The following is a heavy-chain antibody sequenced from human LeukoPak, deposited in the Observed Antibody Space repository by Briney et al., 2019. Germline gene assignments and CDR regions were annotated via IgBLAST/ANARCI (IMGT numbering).Heavy chain of an antibody. CDR3: ARSRQRYYYDSSGTAQY. D-gene: IGHD3-22*01. J-gene: IGHJ4*02. V-gene: IGHV1-2*02. CDR1: AYTFTGYH. CDR2: IYPNSGGT. Sequence: GASVKVSCKASAYTFTGYHMHWVRQAPGQGLEWMGWIYPNSGGTNYAQKFQGRVTMTRDTSISTAYMELSRLRSDDTAVYYCARSRQRYYYDSSGTAQYWGQGTLVTVSS.